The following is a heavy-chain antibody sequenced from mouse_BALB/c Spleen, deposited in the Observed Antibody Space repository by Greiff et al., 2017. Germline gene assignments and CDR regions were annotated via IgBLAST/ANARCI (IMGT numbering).Heavy chain of an antibody. Sequence: EVKVEESGGGLVHPGGSMKLSCVASGFTFSSYWMSWVRQSPEKGLEWVAEIRLKSDNYATHYAESVKGKFTISRDDSKSRLYLQMNSLRAEDTGSYYCTRQLTGDVDDWGQGTTLTVAS. D-gene: IGHD4-1*01. J-gene: IGHJ2*01. CDR3: TRQLTGDVDD. CDR1: GFTFSSYW. V-gene: IGHV6-6*02. CDR2: IRLKSDNYAT.